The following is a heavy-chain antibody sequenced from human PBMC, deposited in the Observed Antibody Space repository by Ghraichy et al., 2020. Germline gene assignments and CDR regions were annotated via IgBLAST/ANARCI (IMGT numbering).Heavy chain of an antibody. CDR3: SRLGYCTNGVCPRRYYYYMDV. J-gene: IGHJ6*03. CDR1: GGTFSSYA. CDR2: IIPIFGTA. D-gene: IGHD2-8*01. Sequence: SVKVSCKASGGTFSSYAISWVRQAPGQGLEWMGGIIPIFGTANYAQKFQGRVTITADESTSTAYMELSSLRYEDTAVYYCSRLGYCTNGVCPRRYYYYMDVWGKGTTVTVSS. V-gene: IGHV1-69*13.